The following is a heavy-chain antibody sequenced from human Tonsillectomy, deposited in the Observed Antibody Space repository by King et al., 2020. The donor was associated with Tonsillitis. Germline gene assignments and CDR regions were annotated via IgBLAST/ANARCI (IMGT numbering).Heavy chain of an antibody. CDR1: GGSISSGDYN. D-gene: IGHD4-23*01. Sequence: QLQESGPGLVKPSQTLSLTCTVSGGSISSGDYNWSWIRQPPGKGLEWMGYIYYNRDTYYNPSLRGRVTISVDTSKNQLSLKLNSVTAADTAMYYCARAPYGGLWTFDIWGQGTMVTVSS. CDR2: IYYNRDT. CDR3: ARAPYGGLWTFDI. J-gene: IGHJ3*02. V-gene: IGHV4-30-4*01.